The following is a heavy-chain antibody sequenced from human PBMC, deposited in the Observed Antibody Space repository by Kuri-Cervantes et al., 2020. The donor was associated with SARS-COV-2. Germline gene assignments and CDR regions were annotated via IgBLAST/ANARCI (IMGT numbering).Heavy chain of an antibody. D-gene: IGHD1-26*01. CDR2: IHYNGNT. Sequence: GSLRLSCAASGFTFSSYAMHWIRQPPGKGLEWIGYIHYNGNTNYNPSLKSRITMSVDTSKNQISLELTSVTAADTAVYYCGRDLGSSSDYWGQGTLVTVSS. J-gene: IGHJ4*02. V-gene: IGHV4-59*01. CDR1: GFTFSSYA. CDR3: GRDLGSSSDY.